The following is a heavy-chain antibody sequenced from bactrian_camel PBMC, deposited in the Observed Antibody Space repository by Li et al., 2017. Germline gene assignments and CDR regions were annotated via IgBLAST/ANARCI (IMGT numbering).Heavy chain of an antibody. D-gene: IGHD2*01. CDR1: GFTANYA. CDR2: INSSGRGT. Sequence: VQLVESGGDLVQPGGSLRLSCAASGFTANYAMSWVRQAPGKGLEWVSGINSSGRGTYYADSVKGRFTISRDNAKNTLYLQMNSLKPEDTAMYYCAATQMCDGSIVVDTGADFGYWGQGTQVTVS. V-gene: IGHV3S31*01. CDR3: AATQMCDGSIVVDTGADFGY. J-gene: IGHJ6*01.